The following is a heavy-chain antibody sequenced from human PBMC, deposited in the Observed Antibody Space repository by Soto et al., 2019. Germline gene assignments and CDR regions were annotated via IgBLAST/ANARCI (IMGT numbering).Heavy chain of an antibody. CDR3: ARTGGSGYDDY. D-gene: IGHD3-3*01. CDR2: ISSSSSYI. J-gene: IGHJ4*02. V-gene: IGHV3-21*01. CDR1: GFTFSSYT. Sequence: GGSLRLSCAASGFTFSSYTMSWVRQAPGKGLEWVSSISSSSSYIYYADSVMGRFTISRDNAKNSLYLQMNSLRAEDTAVYYCARTGGSGYDDYWGQGTLVTVSS.